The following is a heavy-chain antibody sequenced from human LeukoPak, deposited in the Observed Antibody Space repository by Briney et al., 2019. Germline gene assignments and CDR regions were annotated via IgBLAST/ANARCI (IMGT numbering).Heavy chain of an antibody. CDR3: AKDITSSWYIASGAFDI. Sequence: GGSSRLSCAASGFTFDDYAMHWVRQAPGKGLEWVSLISGDGGSTYYADSVKGRFTISRDNSKNSLYLQMNSLRTEDTALYYCAKDITSSWYIASGAFDIWGQGTMVTVSS. D-gene: IGHD6-13*01. V-gene: IGHV3-43*02. J-gene: IGHJ3*02. CDR1: GFTFDDYA. CDR2: ISGDGGST.